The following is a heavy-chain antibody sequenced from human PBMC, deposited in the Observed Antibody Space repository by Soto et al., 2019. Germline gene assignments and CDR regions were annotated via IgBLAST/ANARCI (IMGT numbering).Heavy chain of an antibody. CDR1: SGSISTSGYY. CDR3: ASDLRSLYGMDV. J-gene: IGHJ6*02. Sequence: SETLSLTCSVSSGSISTSGYYWGWIRQPPGKGLEWIGEINHRGSTNYNPSLKSRVTMSVDTSKKQFSLKLRSVTAADTAVYYCASDLRSLYGMDVWGQGTTVTVSS. D-gene: IGHD4-17*01. CDR2: INHRGST. V-gene: IGHV4-39*07.